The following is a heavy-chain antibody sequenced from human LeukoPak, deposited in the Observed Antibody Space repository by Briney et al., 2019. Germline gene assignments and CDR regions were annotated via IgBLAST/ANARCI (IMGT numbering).Heavy chain of an antibody. Sequence: SETLSLTCTVSGGSISSYYWSWLRQPPGKGLEWLGEINHSGSTNYNPSLKSRVTISVDTSKNQFSLKLSSVTAADTAVYYCARASMVRGVTINWFDPWGQGTLVTVSS. D-gene: IGHD3-10*01. CDR3: ARASMVRGVTINWFDP. J-gene: IGHJ5*02. CDR2: INHSGST. CDR1: GGSISSYY. V-gene: IGHV4-34*01.